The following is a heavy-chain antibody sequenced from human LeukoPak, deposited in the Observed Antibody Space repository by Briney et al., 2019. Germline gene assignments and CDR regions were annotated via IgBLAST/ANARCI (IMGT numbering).Heavy chain of an antibody. V-gene: IGHV3-21*01. CDR3: AELGITMIGGV. CDR2: ITSSGTHI. CDR1: GFTFSSFN. Sequence: GGSLRLSWAAAGFTFSSFNMNWVRQAPGKAMEWVSSITSSGTHIFYADSVRGRFTISRDNAKNSLYLQMNSLRAEDTAVYYCAELGITMIGGVWGKGTTVTISS. J-gene: IGHJ6*04. D-gene: IGHD3-10*02.